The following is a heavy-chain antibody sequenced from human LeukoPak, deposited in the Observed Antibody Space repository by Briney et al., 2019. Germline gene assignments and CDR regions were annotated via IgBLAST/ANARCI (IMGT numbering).Heavy chain of an antibody. CDR3: AREKTYYYDSSGWTRGYYFDY. CDR1: GFTVSSSY. J-gene: IGHJ4*02. CDR2: IYSGGST. Sequence: TGGSLRLSCAASGFTVSSSYMSWVRQAPGKGLEWVSVIYSGGSTYYADSVKGRFTISRDNSKNTLYLQMNSLRAEDTAVYYCAREKTYYYDSSGWTRGYYFDYWGQGTLVTVSS. D-gene: IGHD3-22*01. V-gene: IGHV3-53*01.